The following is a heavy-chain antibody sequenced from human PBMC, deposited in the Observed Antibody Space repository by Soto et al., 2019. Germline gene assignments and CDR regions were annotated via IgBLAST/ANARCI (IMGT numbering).Heavy chain of an antibody. V-gene: IGHV3-15*01. CDR3: TVRGGWLGP. CDR1: GLTFNDFW. D-gene: IGHD3-22*01. CDR2: IKTKAEGETT. J-gene: IGHJ5*02. Sequence: DVQLVESGGCFVKPGGSLRLSCAASGLTFNDFWMSWVRQAPGKGLEWVGRIKTKAEGETTDYAAPVKGRFTISRDDSKNIVHLEMNNLKTEDTAVYYFTVRGGWLGPWGQGIVVTVSS.